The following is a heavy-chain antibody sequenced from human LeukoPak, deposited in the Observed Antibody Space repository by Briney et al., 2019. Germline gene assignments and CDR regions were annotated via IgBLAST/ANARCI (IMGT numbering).Heavy chain of an antibody. D-gene: IGHD6-13*01. CDR3: AKEERQLVNYYYYYGMDV. V-gene: IGHV3-23*01. J-gene: IGHJ6*02. CDR2: IGGSDGRT. CDR1: GFTCSTYA. Sequence: GGSLRLSCAASGFTCSTYAMSWVRQAPGKGLEWVSLIGGSDGRTRYADSVKGRFTISRAISKNTLYLEMNSPRAEHTAVYYCAKEERQLVNYYYYYGMDVWGQGTTVTVSS.